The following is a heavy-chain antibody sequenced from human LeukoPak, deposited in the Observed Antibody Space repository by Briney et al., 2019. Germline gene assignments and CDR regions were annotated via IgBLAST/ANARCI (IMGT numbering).Heavy chain of an antibody. D-gene: IGHD3-9*01. CDR1: GGSFSGYY. V-gene: IGHV4-34*01. CDR2: INHSGST. Sequence: SETLSLTCAVYGGSFSGYYWSWIRQPPGKGLEWIGEINHSGSTNYNPSLKSRVTISVDTFKNQFSLKLSSVTAADTAVYYCARAPILTGYYYYYYYMDVWGKGTTVTVSS. J-gene: IGHJ6*03. CDR3: ARAPILTGYYYYYYYMDV.